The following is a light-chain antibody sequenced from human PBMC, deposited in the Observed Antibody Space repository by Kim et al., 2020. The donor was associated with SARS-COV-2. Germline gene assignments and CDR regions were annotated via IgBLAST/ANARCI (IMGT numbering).Light chain of an antibody. CDR2: GKN. Sequence: SSELTQDPAVSVALGQTVRITCQGDSLRRYYASWYQQKPGQAPVLVIYGKNNRPTVIPDRFPGSSSGNTASLTITGAQAEAEADYYCNSRDSSGNHVVFG. J-gene: IGLJ2*01. CDR1: SLRRYY. V-gene: IGLV3-19*01. CDR3: NSRDSSGNHVV.